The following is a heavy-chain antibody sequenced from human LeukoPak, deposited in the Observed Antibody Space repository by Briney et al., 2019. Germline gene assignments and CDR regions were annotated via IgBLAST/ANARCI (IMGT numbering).Heavy chain of an antibody. CDR3: ATETNGRHYXX. Sequence: PGGSLRLSCTTSGLTFSTSGFNWVRQAPGKGLEWVASIGPTGFDRYHADSIKGRFTISRDNANNFLYLQMDSLRAEDTAVYYCATETNGRHYXXWGQGTLLT. J-gene: IGHJ4*02. CDR1: GLTFSTSG. V-gene: IGHV3-21*06. D-gene: IGHD3-10*01. CDR2: IGPTGFDR.